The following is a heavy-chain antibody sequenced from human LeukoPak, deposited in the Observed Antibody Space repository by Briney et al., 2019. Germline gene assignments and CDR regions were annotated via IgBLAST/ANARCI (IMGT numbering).Heavy chain of an antibody. CDR1: GGTFSSYA. Sequence: SVKVSCKASGGTFSSYAISWVRQAPGQGLEWMGGIIPIFGTANYAQKFQGRVTITADESTSTAYMELSSLRSEDTAVYYCARAEDYYGSGDYYMDVWGKGTTVTISS. V-gene: IGHV1-69*13. CDR3: ARAEDYYGSGDYYMDV. CDR2: IIPIFGTA. J-gene: IGHJ6*03. D-gene: IGHD3-10*01.